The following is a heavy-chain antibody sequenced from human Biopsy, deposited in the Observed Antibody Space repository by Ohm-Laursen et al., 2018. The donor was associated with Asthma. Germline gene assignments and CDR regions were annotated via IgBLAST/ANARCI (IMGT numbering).Heavy chain of an antibody. V-gene: IGHV4-61*01. D-gene: IGHD2-15*01. CDR2: IHYSGST. Sequence: GTLSLTCSLSSGSGGYMRSGNYYWGWIRQPPGKGLEWIGNIHYSGSTYSNPSLKSRVTISVDTSKKQISLRLSSVIPADTAVYYCAGFCSGGNCPNHWGQGTLVTVSS. CDR3: AGFCSGGNCPNH. CDR1: SGSGGYMRSGNYY. J-gene: IGHJ5*02.